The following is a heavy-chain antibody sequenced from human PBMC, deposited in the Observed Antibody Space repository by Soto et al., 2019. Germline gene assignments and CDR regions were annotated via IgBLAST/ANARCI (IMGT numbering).Heavy chain of an antibody. CDR1: GFTFSTYW. CDR3: ARTAAVVPAAVCDF. Sequence: EVQLVESGGGLVQPGGSLRLSCAASGFTFSTYWMSWVRQAPGKGLEWVANINQDGSEKYYVDSVKGRFTISRDNAKNSLYLQVNSVRAEDTAVYYCARTAAVVPAAVCDFWGKGTLVTVSS. J-gene: IGHJ4*02. CDR2: INQDGSEK. D-gene: IGHD2-2*01. V-gene: IGHV3-7*01.